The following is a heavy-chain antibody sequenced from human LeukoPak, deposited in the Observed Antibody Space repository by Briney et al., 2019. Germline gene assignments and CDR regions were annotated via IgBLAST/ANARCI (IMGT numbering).Heavy chain of an antibody. J-gene: IGHJ4*02. CDR2: INAGNGNI. Sequence: ASVKVSCKASGYTFTSYAMHWVRQAPGQRLEWMGWINAGNGNISYAQKLQGRVTMTTDTPTSTAYMELRSLRSDDTAVYYCARVRGAYCSGGSCPPDYWGQGTLVTVSS. CDR3: ARVRGAYCSGGSCPPDY. CDR1: GYTFTSYA. D-gene: IGHD2-15*01. V-gene: IGHV1-3*01.